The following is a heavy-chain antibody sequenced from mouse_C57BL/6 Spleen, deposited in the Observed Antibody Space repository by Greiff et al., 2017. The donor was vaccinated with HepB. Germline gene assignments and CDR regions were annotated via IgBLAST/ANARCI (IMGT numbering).Heavy chain of an antibody. V-gene: IGHV1-82*01. Sequence: QVQLQQSGPELVKPGASVKISCKASGYAFSSSWMNWVKQRPGKGLEWIGRIYPGDGDTNYNGKFKGKATLTADKSSSTAYMRLSSLTSEDSAVYFCAGGNYYGSSFHFDYWGQGTTLTVSS. CDR2: IYPGDGDT. J-gene: IGHJ2*01. CDR3: AGGNYYGSSFHFDY. D-gene: IGHD1-1*01. CDR1: GYAFSSSW.